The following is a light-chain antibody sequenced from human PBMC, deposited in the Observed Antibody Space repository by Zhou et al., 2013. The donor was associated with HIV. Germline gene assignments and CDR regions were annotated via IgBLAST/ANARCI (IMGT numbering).Light chain of an antibody. CDR2: DAS. J-gene: IGKJ3*01. V-gene: IGKV1D-13*01. CDR1: QGIGSA. CDR3: QQYGNSPPT. Sequence: IQMTQSPSSLSASVGDRVTITCRASQGIGSALAWYHQKSGKTPELLMFDASTLQSGVPSRFSGSGSGTDFTLTISRLEPEDFAVYSCQQYGNSPPTFGPGTQSGYQT.